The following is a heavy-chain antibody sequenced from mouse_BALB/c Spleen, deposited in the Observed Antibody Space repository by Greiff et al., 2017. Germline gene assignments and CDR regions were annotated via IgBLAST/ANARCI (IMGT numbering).Heavy chain of an antibody. J-gene: IGHJ3*01. CDR2: IYPSDSYT. CDR3: TRSTARATGWFAY. Sequence: QVQLKQPGAELVRPGASVKLSCKASGYTFTSYWINWVKQRPGQGLEWIGNIYPSDSYTNYNQKFKDKATLTVDKSSSTAYMQLSSPTSEDSAVYYCTRSTARATGWFAYWGQGTLVTVSA. V-gene: IGHV1-69*02. D-gene: IGHD3-1*01. CDR1: GYTFTSYW.